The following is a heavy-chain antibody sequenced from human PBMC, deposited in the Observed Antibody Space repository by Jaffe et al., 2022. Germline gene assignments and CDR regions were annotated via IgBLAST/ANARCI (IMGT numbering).Heavy chain of an antibody. CDR3: AKDLVHSSSWRYYFDY. V-gene: IGHV3-30*02. CDR2: IRYDGSNK. Sequence: QVQLVESGGGVVQPGGSLRLSCAASGFTFSSYGMHWVRQAPGKGLEWVAFIRYDGSNKYYADSVKGRFTISRDNSKNTLYLQMNSLRAEDTAVYYCAKDLVHSSSWRYYFDYWGQGTLVTVSS. CDR1: GFTFSSYG. D-gene: IGHD6-13*01. J-gene: IGHJ4*02.